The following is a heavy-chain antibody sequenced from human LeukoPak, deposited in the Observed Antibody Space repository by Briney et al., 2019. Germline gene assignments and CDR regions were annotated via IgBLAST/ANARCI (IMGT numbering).Heavy chain of an antibody. V-gene: IGHV3-9*01. Sequence: GRSLRLSCAASGFTFDDYAMHWVRQAPGKGLEWVSGSSWNSGSIGYADSVKGRFTISRDNAKNSLYLQMNSLRAADTALYYCAAQYSGYEGYYSGMDVWGQGTTVT. CDR2: SSWNSGSI. CDR3: AAQYSGYEGYYSGMDV. D-gene: IGHD5-12*01. J-gene: IGHJ6*02. CDR1: GFTFDDYA.